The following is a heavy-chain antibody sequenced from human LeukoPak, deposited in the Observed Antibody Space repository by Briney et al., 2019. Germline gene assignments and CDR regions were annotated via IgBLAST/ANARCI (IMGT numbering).Heavy chain of an antibody. V-gene: IGHV3-21*01. CDR1: GFPFSSHG. J-gene: IGHJ6*03. D-gene: IGHD3-10*01. CDR2: ISSSSNYI. CDR3: AKVGKTENYYGSGRFSYYYYMDV. Sequence: GGSLRLSCAGSGFPFSSHGMNWVRQAPGKGLEWVSSISSSSNYIYYADSVKGRFTISRDNSKNTLYLQMNSLRAEDTAVYYCAKVGKTENYYGSGRFSYYYYMDVWGKGTTVTISS.